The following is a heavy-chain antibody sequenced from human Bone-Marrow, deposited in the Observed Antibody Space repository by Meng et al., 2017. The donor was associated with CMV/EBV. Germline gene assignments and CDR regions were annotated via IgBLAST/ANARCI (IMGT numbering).Heavy chain of an antibody. D-gene: IGHD1-26*01. CDR1: GGSISSSSYY. CDR3: ARDVGWELLRRVLDY. J-gene: IGHJ4*02. Sequence: SETLSLTCTVSGGSISSSSYYWGWIRQPPGKGLEWIGSIYYSGSTYYNPSLKSRVTISVDTSKNQFSLKLSSVTAADTAVYYCARDVGWELLRRVLDYWGQGTLVAVSS. CDR2: IYYSGST. V-gene: IGHV4-39*07.